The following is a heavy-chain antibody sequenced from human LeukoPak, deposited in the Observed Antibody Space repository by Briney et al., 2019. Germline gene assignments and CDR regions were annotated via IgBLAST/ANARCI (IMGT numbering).Heavy chain of an antibody. CDR2: IYPGDFDT. Sequence: GESLKISCQGCGYTFTTYWIGWARQMPGKGIERMGIIYPGDFDTRYSPSFQGEVTISAGKSISTAYLQWSSLKASDTAMYYCARGYGSGNYYLNGWGQGTLVTVSS. V-gene: IGHV5-51*01. CDR1: GYTFTTYW. J-gene: IGHJ1*01. D-gene: IGHD3-10*01. CDR3: ARGYGSGNYYLNG.